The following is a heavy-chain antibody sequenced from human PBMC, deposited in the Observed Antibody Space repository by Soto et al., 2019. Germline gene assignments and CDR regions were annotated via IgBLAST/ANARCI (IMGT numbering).Heavy chain of an antibody. CDR3: ARGGRQLWLRYFDQ. Sequence: PSETLSLTCTVSGGSISSYYWSWIRQPPGKGLEWIGYIYYSGSTNSNPSLKSRVTISVDTSKNQFSLKLSSVTAADTAVYYCARGGRQLWLRYFDQWGQGTLVTVSS. CDR1: GGSISSYY. V-gene: IGHV4-59*01. J-gene: IGHJ4*02. D-gene: IGHD5-18*01. CDR2: IYYSGST.